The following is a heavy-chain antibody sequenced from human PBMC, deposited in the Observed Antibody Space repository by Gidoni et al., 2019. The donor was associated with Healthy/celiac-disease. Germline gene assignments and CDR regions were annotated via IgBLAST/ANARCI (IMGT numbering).Heavy chain of an antibody. V-gene: IGHV1-3*01. CDR1: AHTFPSLA. D-gene: IGHD3-3*01. J-gene: IGHJ4*02. CDR2: INAGNGNT. Sequence: QVQLVQSGAEVKKPGSSVQASCKASAHTFPSLAMHLVRPAPGQRLEWMGWINAGNGNTKYSQKFQGRVTSTRDTSASTAYMELSSLRSEDTAVYYCARGTCPTLRFLEWFHGDCSPFDYWGQGTLVTVSS. CDR3: ARGTCPTLRFLEWFHGDCSPFDY.